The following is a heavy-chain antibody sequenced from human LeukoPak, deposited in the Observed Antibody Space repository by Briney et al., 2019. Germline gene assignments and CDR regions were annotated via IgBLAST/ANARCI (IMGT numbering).Heavy chain of an antibody. D-gene: IGHD1-26*01. CDR2: TYFRSKWYN. CDR3: ARDRKASGSYYAFDI. Sequence: SQTLSLTCAISGDSVSSNGAAWNWIRQSPSRGLEWLGRTYFRSKWYNDYAESVQGRITINPDTSKNQFSLQLNSVTPEDTAVYYCARDRKASGSYYAFDIWGQGTMVTVSS. V-gene: IGHV6-1*01. J-gene: IGHJ3*02. CDR1: GDSVSSNGAA.